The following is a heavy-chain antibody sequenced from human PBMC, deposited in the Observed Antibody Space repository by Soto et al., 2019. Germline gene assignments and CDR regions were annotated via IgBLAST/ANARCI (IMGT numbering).Heavy chain of an antibody. CDR2: ISGSGGST. Sequence: GGSLRLSCAASGFTFSSYAMSWVRQAPGKGLEWVSAISGSGGSTYYADSVKGRFTISRDNSKNTLYLQMNSLRAEDPAVYYCAPPPFGNYFDYWGQGTLVTVSS. CDR3: APPPFGNYFDY. V-gene: IGHV3-23*01. CDR1: GFTFSSYA. J-gene: IGHJ4*02. D-gene: IGHD3-10*01.